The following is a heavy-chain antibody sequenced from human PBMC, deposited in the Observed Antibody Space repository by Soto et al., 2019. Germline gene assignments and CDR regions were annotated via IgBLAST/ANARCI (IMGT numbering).Heavy chain of an antibody. J-gene: IGHJ4*02. D-gene: IGHD2-15*01. V-gene: IGHV4-31*11. Sequence: SETLSLTCAVFGGSFSGYYWSWIRQHPGKGLEWIGYIYYSGSTYYNPSLKSRVTISVDTSKNQFSLKLSSVTAADTAVYYCAQLLLDYWGQGTLVTVSS. CDR1: GGSFSGYY. CDR3: AQLLLDY. CDR2: IYYSGST.